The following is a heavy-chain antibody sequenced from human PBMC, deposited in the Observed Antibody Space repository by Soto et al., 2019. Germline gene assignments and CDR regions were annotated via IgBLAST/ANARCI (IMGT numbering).Heavy chain of an antibody. D-gene: IGHD6-19*01. Sequence: GGSLRLSCAASGFAVYDAWMNWVRQAPGKGLEWVANIKQDGSEKYYVDSVKGRFTISRDSSKNTVSLEMTSLRAEDTAVYYCAKGGRQWLVTSDFNYWGQGA. J-gene: IGHJ4*02. CDR3: AKGGRQWLVTSDFNY. CDR2: IKQDGSEK. V-gene: IGHV3-7*01. CDR1: GFAVYDAW.